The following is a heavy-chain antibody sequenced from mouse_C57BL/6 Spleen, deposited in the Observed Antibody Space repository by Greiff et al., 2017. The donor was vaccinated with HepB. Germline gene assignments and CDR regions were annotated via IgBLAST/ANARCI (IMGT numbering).Heavy chain of an antibody. CDR1: GYTFTSYW. CDR3: ARLYSNLYYYAMDY. CDR2: IDHSDSYT. D-gene: IGHD2-5*01. V-gene: IGHV1-69*01. Sequence: QVQLQQPGAELVMPGASVKLSCKASGYTFTSYWMHWVKQRPGQGLEWIGEIDHSDSYTNYNQKFKGKSTLTVDKSSSTAYMQLSSLTSEDSAVYYCARLYSNLYYYAMDYWGQGTSVTVSS. J-gene: IGHJ4*01.